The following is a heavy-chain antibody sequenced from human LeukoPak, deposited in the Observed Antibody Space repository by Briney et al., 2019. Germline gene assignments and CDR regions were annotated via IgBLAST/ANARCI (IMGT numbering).Heavy chain of an antibody. D-gene: IGHD2-15*01. CDR1: GYTFTSYA. CDR3: ARDWYCSGGTCHDCFDP. Sequence: ASVKVSCKASGYTFTSYAMNWVRQAPGQGLEWMGWINTNTGNPTYAQGFTGRFVFSLDTSVSTAYLQISSLKAEDTAVYYCARDWYCSGGTCHDCFDPWGQGTLVTVSS. V-gene: IGHV7-4-1*02. J-gene: IGHJ5*02. CDR2: INTNTGNP.